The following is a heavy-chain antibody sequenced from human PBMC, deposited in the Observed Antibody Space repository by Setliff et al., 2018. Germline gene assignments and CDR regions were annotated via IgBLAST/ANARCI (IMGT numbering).Heavy chain of an antibody. Sequence: GASVKVSCKASGGTFSSYEISWVRQAPGQGLEWMGRIIPIFGTANYAQKFQGRVTITADKSTSTAYMELSSLSSEDTAVYYCARGRHPPWSGYPYYYMDVWGKGTTVTVSS. CDR2: IIPIFGTA. J-gene: IGHJ6*03. D-gene: IGHD3-3*01. CDR1: GGTFSSYE. CDR3: ARGRHPPWSGYPYYYMDV. V-gene: IGHV1-69*06.